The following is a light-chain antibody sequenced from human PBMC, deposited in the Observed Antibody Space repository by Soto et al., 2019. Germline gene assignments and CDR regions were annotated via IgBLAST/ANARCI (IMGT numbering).Light chain of an antibody. V-gene: IGLV2-14*01. CDR1: SSDVGGYNY. CDR3: SSYTSSSTLVV. Sequence: QSALTQPASVSGSPGQSITISCTGTSSDVGGYNYVSWYQQHPGKAPKLMIYDVSNRPSGVSNRVSGSKSGNTASLTISGLQAEDEADYYGSSYTSSSTLVVFGGRTKLTVL. J-gene: IGLJ2*01. CDR2: DVS.